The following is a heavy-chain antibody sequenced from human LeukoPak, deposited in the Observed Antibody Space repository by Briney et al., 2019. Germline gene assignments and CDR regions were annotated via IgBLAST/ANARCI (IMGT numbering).Heavy chain of an antibody. V-gene: IGHV3-23*01. D-gene: IGHD3-22*01. Sequence: GGSLRLSCAASGFTFSSYAMSCVREAPGKGLEWVSGISGSGGSTYYADSVKGRFTISRDTSKNTLYVQMNSLRAEDTAVYSCAKDYYYDSSGYYYYFDYWGQGNLVTVSS. CDR1: GFTFSSYA. CDR3: AKDYYYDSSGYYYYFDY. CDR2: ISGSGGST. J-gene: IGHJ4*02.